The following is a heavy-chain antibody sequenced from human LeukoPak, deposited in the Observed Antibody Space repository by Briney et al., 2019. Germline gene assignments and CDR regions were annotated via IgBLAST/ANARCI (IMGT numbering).Heavy chain of an antibody. CDR3: ASSYGRGGYGDFDY. V-gene: IGHV4-4*09. CDR1: GFTFSSYA. J-gene: IGHJ4*02. CDR2: IYTSGST. Sequence: GSLRLSCAASGFTFSSYAMSWVRQAPGKGLEWVGYIYTSGSTNSTPSLKSRVTISVDPSKNQFSLKLSSVPAADTAVYYCASSYGRGGYGDFDYWGQGTLVTVSS. D-gene: IGHD5-12*01.